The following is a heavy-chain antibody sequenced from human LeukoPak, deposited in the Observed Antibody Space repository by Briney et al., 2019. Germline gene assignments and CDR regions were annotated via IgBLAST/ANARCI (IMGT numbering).Heavy chain of an antibody. CDR1: GYTFTSYY. CDR2: IIPIFGTA. Sequence: RRASVKVSCKASGYTFTSYYMHWVRQAPGQGLEWMGGIIPIFGTANYAQKFQGRVTITADESTSTAYMELSSLRSEDTAVYYCARDLSGVSSSYGAFDIWGQGTMVTVSS. CDR3: ARDLSGVSSSYGAFDI. D-gene: IGHD6-13*01. V-gene: IGHV1-69*13. J-gene: IGHJ3*02.